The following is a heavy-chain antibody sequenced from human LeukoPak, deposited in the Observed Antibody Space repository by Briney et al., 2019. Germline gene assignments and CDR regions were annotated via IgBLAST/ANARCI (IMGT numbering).Heavy chain of an antibody. CDR2: IYYSGST. V-gene: IGHV4-59*12. CDR1: GGSISSYY. J-gene: IGHJ3*02. D-gene: IGHD6-13*01. CDR3: ARELRYSSSWYSRKDFDI. Sequence: SETLSLTCTVSGGSISSYYWSWIRQPPGKGLEWIGYIYYSGSTNYNPSLKSRVTVSVDTSKNQFSLKLSSVTAADTAVYYCARELRYSSSWYSRKDFDIWGQGTMVTVSS.